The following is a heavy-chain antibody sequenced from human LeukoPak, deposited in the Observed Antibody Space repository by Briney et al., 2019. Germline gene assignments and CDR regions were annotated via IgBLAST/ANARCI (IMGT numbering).Heavy chain of an antibody. CDR3: AKGRGSFLYDLDS. J-gene: IGHJ4*02. D-gene: IGHD5/OR15-5a*01. CDR1: GFTFSSYS. V-gene: IGHV3-21*01. Sequence: GGSLRLSCAASGFTFSSYSMNWVRQAPGKGLEWVSSISSGSSYIYYADSVKGRFTISRDNAKNSLYLQMNSLRAEDTAVYYCAKGRGSFLYDLDSWGQGTLVTVSS. CDR2: ISSGSSYI.